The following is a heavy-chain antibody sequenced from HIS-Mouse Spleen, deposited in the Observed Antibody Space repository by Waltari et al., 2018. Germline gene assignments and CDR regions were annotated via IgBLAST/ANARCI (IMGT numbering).Heavy chain of an antibody. CDR3: AREIPYSSSWYDWYFDL. Sequence: QLQLQESGPGLVKPSETLSLTCTVSGGSISSSSYYWGWIRQPPGKGLEWFGSIYSSGSTYYNPSLTSRVTISVDTSKNQFSLKLSSVTAADTAVYYCAREIPYSSSWYDWYFDLWGRGTLVTVSS. CDR1: GGSISSSSYY. D-gene: IGHD6-13*01. J-gene: IGHJ2*01. V-gene: IGHV4-39*07. CDR2: IYSSGST.